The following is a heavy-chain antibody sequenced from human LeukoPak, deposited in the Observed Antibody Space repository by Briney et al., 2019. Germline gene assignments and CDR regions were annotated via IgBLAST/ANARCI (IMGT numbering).Heavy chain of an antibody. V-gene: IGHV3-21*01. CDR1: GFTFSSYS. Sequence: PGGSLRLSCAASGFTFSSYSMIWVRQAPGKGLEWVSYISISSSSMYYADSMKGRITISRDNSKNTLYLQMNSLRAEDTAVYYCAKDPGYSYGSYYMDVWGKGTTVTVSS. CDR2: ISISSSSM. D-gene: IGHD5-18*01. CDR3: AKDPGYSYGSYYMDV. J-gene: IGHJ6*03.